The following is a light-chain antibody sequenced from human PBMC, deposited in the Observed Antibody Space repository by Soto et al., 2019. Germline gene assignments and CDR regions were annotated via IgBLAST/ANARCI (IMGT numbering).Light chain of an antibody. Sequence: IVLTQSPGTLSLSPGERATLSCGASQSVTNNFLAWYQQKPGQAPRLLIYGASSRATGVPDRFSGSGSGTDFTLTISRLESGDYGLDDRRQYRTPLFPCGSGISLDIK. J-gene: IGKJ3*01. CDR2: GAS. CDR1: QSVTNNF. V-gene: IGKV3-20*01. CDR3: RQYRTPLFP.